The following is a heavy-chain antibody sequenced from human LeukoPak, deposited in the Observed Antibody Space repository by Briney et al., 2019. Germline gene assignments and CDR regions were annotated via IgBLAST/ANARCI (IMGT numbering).Heavy chain of an antibody. CDR3: ARVDPDSSSTLEVFDY. Sequence: PSETLSLTCTVSGGSISSYYWSWIRQPPGKGLEWIGYIYYSGSSNYNPSLKSRVTISVDTSKNQFSLKLSSVTAADTAVYYCARVDPDSSSTLEVFDYWGQGTLVTVSS. D-gene: IGHD6-6*01. CDR1: GGSISSYY. V-gene: IGHV4-59*01. CDR2: IYYSGSS. J-gene: IGHJ4*02.